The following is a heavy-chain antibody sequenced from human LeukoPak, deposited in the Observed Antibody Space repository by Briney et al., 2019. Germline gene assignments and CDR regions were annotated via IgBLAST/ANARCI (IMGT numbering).Heavy chain of an antibody. J-gene: IGHJ4*02. Sequence: GGSLRLSCAASGFTFSDYNMHWVRQAPGKGLEWVAVISYDGSNKYYADSVKGRFTISRDNSKNTLYLQMNSLRAEDTAVYYCAKGRAGNYYYDSSDYWGQGTLVTVSS. CDR3: AKGRAGNYYYDSSDY. CDR2: ISYDGSNK. D-gene: IGHD3-22*01. V-gene: IGHV3-30*18. CDR1: GFTFSDYN.